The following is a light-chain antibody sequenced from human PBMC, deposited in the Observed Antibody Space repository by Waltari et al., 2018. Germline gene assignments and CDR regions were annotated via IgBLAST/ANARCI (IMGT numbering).Light chain of an antibody. CDR1: ISEVGGFDF. V-gene: IGLV2-14*03. J-gene: IGLJ1*01. CDR3: NSYTSSNTRV. Sequence: QSALTQPASVSGSPGQSITISCPGSISEVGGFDFVSWYQQHPAKIPKLIIYDVSHPPSGVSTRFSGSKSGNTASLTISGLQSEDEADYYCNSYTSSNTRVFGTGTRVTVL. CDR2: DVS.